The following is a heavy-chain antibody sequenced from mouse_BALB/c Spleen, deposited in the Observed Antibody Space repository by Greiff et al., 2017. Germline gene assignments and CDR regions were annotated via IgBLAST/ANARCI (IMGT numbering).Heavy chain of an antibody. CDR1: GFTFSSYA. CDR2: ISSGGSYT. V-gene: IGHV5-9-3*01. J-gene: IGHJ4*01. CDR3: ANTGYYAMDY. Sequence: EVHLVESGGGLVKPGGSLKLSCAVSGFTFSSYAMSWVRQTPEKRLEWVATISSGGSYTYYPDSVKGRFTISRDNAKNTLYLQMSSLRSEDTAMYYCANTGYYAMDYWGQGTSVTVSA.